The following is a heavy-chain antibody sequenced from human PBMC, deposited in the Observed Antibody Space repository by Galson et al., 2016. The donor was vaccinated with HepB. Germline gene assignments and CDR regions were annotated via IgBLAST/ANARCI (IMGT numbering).Heavy chain of an antibody. CDR3: ARSPSPISAADY. V-gene: IGHV6-1*01. D-gene: IGHD6-13*01. CDR2: TYFRSKWYN. Sequence: CAISGDSVSNNSAAWSWIRQSPSRGLEWLGRTYFRSKWYNDYAVSVKGRITVNPDTSVNQFSLHLNSVTPEDTAIYYCARSPSPISAADYWGQGTLVTVSS. J-gene: IGHJ4*02. CDR1: GDSVSNNSAA.